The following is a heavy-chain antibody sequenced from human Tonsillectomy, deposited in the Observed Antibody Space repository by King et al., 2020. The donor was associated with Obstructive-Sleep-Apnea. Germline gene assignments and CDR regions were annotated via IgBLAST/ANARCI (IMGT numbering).Heavy chain of an antibody. J-gene: IGHJ4*02. V-gene: IGHV3-23*04. D-gene: IGHD3-16*01. CDR2: VNGDST. CDR3: AKEYYSAWGGPAY. CDR1: GFTLSGDA. Sequence: VQLVESGGGLVQPGGSLRLACAASGFTLSGDAMTWVRQAPGKGLEWVAGVNGDSTFYADSVKGRFTIAKDNSKNTLYLQMNSLRVEDTAIYYCAKEYYSAWGGPAYWGQGTLVTVSS.